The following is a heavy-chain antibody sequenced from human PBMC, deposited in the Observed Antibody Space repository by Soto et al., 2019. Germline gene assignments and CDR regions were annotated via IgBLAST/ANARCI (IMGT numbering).Heavy chain of an antibody. CDR1: GFTFGTYS. D-gene: IGHD3-3*01. CDR2: ISYDSDTI. J-gene: IGHJ6*02. CDR3: ARLYYDYV. V-gene: IGHV3-48*02. Sequence: VGSLRLSCAGSGFTFGTYSMNWVRQAAGKGLEWIAYISYDSDTIQYADSVKGRFTISRDNAKNSLYLQMNSLRDEDTAVYYCARLYYDYVWGQGTTVTVSS.